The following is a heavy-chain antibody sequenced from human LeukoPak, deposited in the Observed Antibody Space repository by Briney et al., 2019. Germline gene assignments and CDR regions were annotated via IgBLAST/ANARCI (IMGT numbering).Heavy chain of an antibody. V-gene: IGHV1-18*01. D-gene: IGHD7-27*01. CDR2: ISAYNGNT. CDR1: GYTFTSYG. J-gene: IGHJ4*02. CDR3: ASVVTGERNSYFDY. Sequence: ASVKVSCKASGYTFTSYGISCVRQAPGQGLEWMGWISAYNGNTNYAQTLQGRVTMTTDTSTSTACMELRSLRSEDTAVYYCASVVTGERNSYFDYWGQGTLVTVSS.